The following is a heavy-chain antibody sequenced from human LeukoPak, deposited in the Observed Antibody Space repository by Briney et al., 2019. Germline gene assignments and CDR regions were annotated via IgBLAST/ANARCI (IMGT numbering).Heavy chain of an antibody. CDR3: ARVRFLEWLDAFDI. Sequence: ASVKVSCKASGYTFTGYYMHWVRHAPGQGLEWMGWINPNSGGTNYAQTFQGRVTMTRDTSISTAYMELSRLRSDDTAVYYCARVRFLEWLDAFDIWGQGTMVTVSS. D-gene: IGHD3-3*01. J-gene: IGHJ3*02. CDR2: INPNSGGT. CDR1: GYTFTGYY. V-gene: IGHV1-2*02.